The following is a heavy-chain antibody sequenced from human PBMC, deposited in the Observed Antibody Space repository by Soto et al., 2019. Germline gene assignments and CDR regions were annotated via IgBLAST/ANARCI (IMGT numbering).Heavy chain of an antibody. D-gene: IGHD4-17*01. J-gene: IGHJ6*03. CDR2: IYYSGST. CDR1: GGSISSGGYY. V-gene: IGHV4-31*03. Sequence: PSETLSLTCTVSGGSISSGGYYWSWIRQHPGKGLEWIGHIYYSGSTYYNPSLKSRVTISVDTPKNQFSLKLSSVTAADTAVYYCAREAQVTVTQHWYYYYYYMDVWGKGTTVTVSS. CDR3: AREAQVTVTQHWYYYYYYMDV.